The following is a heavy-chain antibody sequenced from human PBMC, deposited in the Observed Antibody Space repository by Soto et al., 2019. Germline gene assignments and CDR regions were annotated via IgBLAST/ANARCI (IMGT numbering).Heavy chain of an antibody. J-gene: IGHJ4*02. Sequence: GGSLRPPSGGSGFPPSPSQHLWVRQAPGKGLEWVSVIYSGGSTYYADSVKGRFTISRDNSKNTLYLQMNSLRAEDTAVYYCATNSGYESVWGQGTLVTVSS. CDR3: ATNSGYESV. D-gene: IGHD5-12*01. CDR1: GFPPSPSQ. V-gene: IGHV3-53*01. CDR2: IYSGGST.